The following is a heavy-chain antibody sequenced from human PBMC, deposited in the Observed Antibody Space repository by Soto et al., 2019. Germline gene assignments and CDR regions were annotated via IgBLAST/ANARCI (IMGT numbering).Heavy chain of an antibody. Sequence: EVQLLESGGGLVQPGGSLRLSCAASGFTFSSYAMSWVRQAPGKGLEWVSAISGSGGSTYYADSVNGRFTISRDNSKNTLYLQMNSLRAEDTAVYYCAKDRHLWFGEALGYWGQGTLVTVSS. D-gene: IGHD3-10*01. CDR3: AKDRHLWFGEALGY. V-gene: IGHV3-23*01. CDR1: GFTFSSYA. CDR2: ISGSGGST. J-gene: IGHJ4*02.